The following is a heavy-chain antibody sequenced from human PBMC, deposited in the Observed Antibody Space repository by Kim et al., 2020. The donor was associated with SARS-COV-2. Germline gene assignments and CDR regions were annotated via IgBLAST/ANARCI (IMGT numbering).Heavy chain of an antibody. D-gene: IGHD4-17*01. V-gene: IGHV3-53*01. Sequence: ADSVKGRFTIPRDNSKNTLYLQMNSLRAEDTAVYYCARVRHDYGDYVFDYWGQGTLVTVSS. CDR3: ARVRHDYGDYVFDY. J-gene: IGHJ4*02.